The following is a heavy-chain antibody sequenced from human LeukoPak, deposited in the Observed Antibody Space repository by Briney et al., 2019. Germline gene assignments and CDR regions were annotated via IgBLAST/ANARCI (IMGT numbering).Heavy chain of an antibody. J-gene: IGHJ4*02. D-gene: IGHD1-1*01. CDR2: INEDGSEK. V-gene: IGHV3-7*01. CDR3: VRDRSTTTWTRFDS. Sequence: PGGSLRLSCVTSRFTSSNFWMIWVRQAPGEGLEWVANINEDGSEKNYVDSVKGRFTISRDNAKNSLFLQMNSLRADDTAVYYCVRDRSTTTWTRFDSWGQGTLVTVSS. CDR1: RFTSSNFW.